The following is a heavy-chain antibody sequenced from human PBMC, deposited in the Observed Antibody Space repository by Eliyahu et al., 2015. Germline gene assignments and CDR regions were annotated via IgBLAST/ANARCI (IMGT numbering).Heavy chain of an antibody. Sequence: AASEFTFSDYYMSWIRQAPGKGLEWVSYISSSSSYTNYADSVKGRFTISRDNAKNSLYLQMNSLRAEDTAVYYCARELAYCGGDCYFPDYYYYYYMDVWGKGTTVTVSS. J-gene: IGHJ6*03. D-gene: IGHD2-21*02. CDR1: EFTFSDYY. V-gene: IGHV3-11*06. CDR3: ARELAYCGGDCYFPDYYYYYYMDV. CDR2: ISSSSSYT.